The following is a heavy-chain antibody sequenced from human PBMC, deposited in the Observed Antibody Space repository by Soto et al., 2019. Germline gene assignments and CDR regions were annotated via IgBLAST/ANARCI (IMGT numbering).Heavy chain of an antibody. CDR2: IIPIFGTA. CDR1: GGTFSSYA. V-gene: IGHV1-69*13. Sequence: SVKVSCKASGGTFSSYAISWVRQAPGQGLEWMGGIIPIFGTANYAQKFQGRVTITADESTSTAYMELSSLRSEDTAVYYCARAYGDFDNWFDPWGQGTLVTVSS. CDR3: ARAYGDFDNWFDP. J-gene: IGHJ5*02. D-gene: IGHD4-17*01.